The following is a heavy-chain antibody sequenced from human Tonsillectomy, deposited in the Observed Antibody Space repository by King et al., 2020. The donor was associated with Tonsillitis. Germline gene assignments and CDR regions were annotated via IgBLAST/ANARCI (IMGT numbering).Heavy chain of an antibody. CDR2: IYNNART. D-gene: IGHD3-10*01. Sequence: QLQESGPGLVKPSETLSLTCTVSGGSISGYHWSWIRQPPGKGLEWIGYIYNNARTKYNPSLQSRVSISVDTSKNQFSLKLRSVTAADTAVYYCVRDYGSGTYYNRPLTFWGQGTLVSVSS. J-gene: IGHJ4*02. CDR3: VRDYGSGTYYNRPLTF. CDR1: GGSISGYH. V-gene: IGHV4-59*01.